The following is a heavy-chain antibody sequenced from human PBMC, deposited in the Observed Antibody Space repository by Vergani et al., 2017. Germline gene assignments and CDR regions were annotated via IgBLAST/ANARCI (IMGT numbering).Heavy chain of an antibody. V-gene: IGHV3-21*01. Sequence: EVQLVESGGGLVKPGGSLRLSCAASGFTFSSYSMNWVRQAPGKGLEWVSSISSSSSYIYYADSVKGRFTISRDNAKNSLYLQMNSLRAEDTAVYYCARPAVAGTGWFDPWGQGTLVTVSS. CDR3: ARPAVAGTGWFDP. J-gene: IGHJ5*02. D-gene: IGHD6-19*01. CDR1: GFTFSSYS. CDR2: ISSSSSYI.